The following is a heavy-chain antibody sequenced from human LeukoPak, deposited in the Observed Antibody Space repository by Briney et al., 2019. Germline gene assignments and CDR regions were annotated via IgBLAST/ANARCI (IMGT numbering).Heavy chain of an antibody. CDR1: GGSISSYY. CDR2: IYYSGST. Sequence: SETMSPTCTVSGGSISSYYRNWIRQSPGKGLEWIGYIYYSGSTNYNPSLKSRVTISLDMSKNHFSLKLSSVTAADTAVYYCARPPRGHCSGGSCYDYWGQGTLVTVSS. D-gene: IGHD2-15*01. J-gene: IGHJ4*02. V-gene: IGHV4-59*01. CDR3: ARPPRGHCSGGSCYDY.